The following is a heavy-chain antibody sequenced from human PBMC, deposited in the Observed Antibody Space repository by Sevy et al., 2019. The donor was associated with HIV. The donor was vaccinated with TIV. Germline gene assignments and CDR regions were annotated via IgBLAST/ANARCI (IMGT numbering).Heavy chain of an antibody. CDR2: FKSNADDGTT. J-gene: IGHJ4*02. CDR1: GFTFSNAW. V-gene: IGHV3-15*01. CDR3: SAVEDSNLLDY. D-gene: IGHD3-22*01. Sequence: GGSLRLSCAASGFTFSNAWMSWVRQAPGKGLEWVGRFKSNADDGTTDYAEPVKGRFTIKRDDSKNTLYLQMNSLETEDTAVYYCSAVEDSNLLDYWGQGTLVTVSS.